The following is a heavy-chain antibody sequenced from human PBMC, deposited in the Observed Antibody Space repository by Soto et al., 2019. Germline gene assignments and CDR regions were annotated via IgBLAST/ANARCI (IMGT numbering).Heavy chain of an antibody. J-gene: IGHJ6*02. Sequence: PGGSLRLSCAASGFTFSIYSMNWVRQAPGKGLEWVSSISSSSSYIYYADSVKGRFTISRDNAKNSLYLQMNSLRAEDTAVYYCARGTGAVVTAIFYYYYGMDVWGQGTTVTVS. CDR2: ISSSSSYI. D-gene: IGHD2-21*02. CDR1: GFTFSIYS. CDR3: ARGTGAVVTAIFYYYYGMDV. V-gene: IGHV3-21*01.